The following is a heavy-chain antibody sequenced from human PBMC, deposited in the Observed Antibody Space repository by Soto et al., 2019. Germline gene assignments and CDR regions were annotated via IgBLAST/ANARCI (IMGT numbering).Heavy chain of an antibody. Sequence: QVQLQESGPGLVKPSETLSLTCTVSGGSISSYYWSWIRQPPGKGLEWIGHIYYSGSTNYNPSLTRRVTIAVDTSKNQLSRKLSSVTAADTAVYYCARVRDCSGGTCYSWWFDPWGQGTLVTVSS. CDR3: ARVRDCSGGTCYSWWFDP. CDR1: GGSISSYY. CDR2: IYYSGST. V-gene: IGHV4-59*01. D-gene: IGHD2-15*01. J-gene: IGHJ5*02.